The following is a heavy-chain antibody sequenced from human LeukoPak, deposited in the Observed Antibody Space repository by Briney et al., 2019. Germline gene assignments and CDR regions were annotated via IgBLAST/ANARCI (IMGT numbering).Heavy chain of an antibody. CDR1: GVTFGDYA. Sequence: GGSLRLSCTASGVTFGDYAVSWFRQAPGKGLEWVGFSRSKAYGGTTEYAASVKGRFTISRDDSKSIAYLQMNSLKTEDTAVYYCTRDSSSWYYNWFDPWGQGTLVTVSS. D-gene: IGHD6-13*01. CDR3: TRDSSSWYYNWFDP. J-gene: IGHJ5*02. CDR2: SRSKAYGGTT. V-gene: IGHV3-49*03.